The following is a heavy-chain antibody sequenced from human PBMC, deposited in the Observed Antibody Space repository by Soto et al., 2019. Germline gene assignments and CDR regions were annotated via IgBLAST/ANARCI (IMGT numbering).Heavy chain of an antibody. V-gene: IGHV4-4*02. D-gene: IGHD2-2*01. Sequence: QVQLQESGPGLVKPSGTLSLTCAVSGASISSTCWWRWVRQPPGRGLAWIGEIYYSGSTNYNPSLKGRAPITVDKSTNQFSLKVRSVSAADAAVYYCARVGISTSLYGMDVWGQGTTVTVSS. CDR2: IYYSGST. CDR3: ARVGISTSLYGMDV. J-gene: IGHJ6*02. CDR1: GASISSTCW.